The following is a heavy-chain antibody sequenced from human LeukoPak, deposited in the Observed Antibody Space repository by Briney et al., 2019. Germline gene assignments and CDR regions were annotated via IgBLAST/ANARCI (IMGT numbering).Heavy chain of an antibody. V-gene: IGHV4-39*07. CDR1: GGSISSSSYY. Sequence: SETLSLTCTVSGGSISSSSYYWGWIRQPPGKGLEWIGSIYYSGSTYYNPSLKSRVTISVDTSKNQFSLKLSSVTAADTAVYYCARDSSSWFDYWGQGTLVTVSS. CDR3: ARDSSSWFDY. J-gene: IGHJ4*02. CDR2: IYYSGST. D-gene: IGHD6-13*01.